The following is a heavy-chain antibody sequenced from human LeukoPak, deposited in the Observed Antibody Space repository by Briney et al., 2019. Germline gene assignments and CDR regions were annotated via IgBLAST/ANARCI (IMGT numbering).Heavy chain of an antibody. CDR1: GDSIRSYC. Sequence: SETLSLTCSVSGDSIRSYCWSWIREPPGKGLEWIGYISYSGSTKYNPSLKSRVTISIDTSKNQFSLKVNSVTAADTAVYYCARSSVAPVWFDPWGQGTPVIVSS. D-gene: IGHD5-12*01. V-gene: IGHV4-59*01. J-gene: IGHJ5*02. CDR2: ISYSGST. CDR3: ARSSVAPVWFDP.